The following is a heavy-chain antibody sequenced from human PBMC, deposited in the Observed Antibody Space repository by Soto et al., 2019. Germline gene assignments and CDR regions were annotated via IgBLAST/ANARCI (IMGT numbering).Heavy chain of an antibody. CDR2: INPASGHT. D-gene: IGHD1-26*01. CDR1: GYTFTTYA. V-gene: IGHV1-3*01. J-gene: IGHJ6*02. CDR3: GRSVVGATGEILYNAMDV. Sequence: QVQLVQSGAEVKKPGASVKVSCKASGYTFTTYALHWVRQGPGQRPEWMGWINPASGHTKYSKKFQDRVTIPRDTSASTGYMELSSLRSEDTAVYYCGRSVVGATGEILYNAMDVWGQGTTVTVSS.